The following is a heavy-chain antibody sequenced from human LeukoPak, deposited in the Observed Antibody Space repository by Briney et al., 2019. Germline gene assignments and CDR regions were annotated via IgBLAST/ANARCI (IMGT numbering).Heavy chain of an antibody. CDR2: ISYDGSNK. Sequence: SLRLSCAASGFXVSSXYMSXVXQAPGKGXEWVAVISYDGSNKYYADSVKGRFTMSRDNVKNTLYLQMNSLRVEDTAVYYCARDPRNVGLAPWGQGTLVTVSS. J-gene: IGHJ5*02. CDR1: GFXVSSXY. CDR3: ARDPRNVGLAP. V-gene: IGHV3-30-3*01. D-gene: IGHD2-15*01.